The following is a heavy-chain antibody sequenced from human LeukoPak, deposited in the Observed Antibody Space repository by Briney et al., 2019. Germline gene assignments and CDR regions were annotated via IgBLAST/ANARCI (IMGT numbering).Heavy chain of an antibody. Sequence: GASVKVSCKASGYTFTSYGISWVRQAPGQGLEWMGWISAYNGNTNYAQKLQGRVTMTTDTSTSTAYMELRSLRSDDTAVYYCARDQWGHSSGWYDYWGQGTLVTVSS. CDR1: GYTFTSYG. J-gene: IGHJ4*02. CDR3: ARDQWGHSSGWYDY. CDR2: ISAYNGNT. V-gene: IGHV1-18*01. D-gene: IGHD6-19*01.